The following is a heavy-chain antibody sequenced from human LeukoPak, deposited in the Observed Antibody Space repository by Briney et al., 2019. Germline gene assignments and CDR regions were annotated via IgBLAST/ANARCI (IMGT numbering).Heavy chain of an antibody. CDR1: GGTFSSYA. CDR3: AGEMALSPPNWFDP. J-gene: IGHJ5*02. D-gene: IGHD5-24*01. CDR2: IIPIFGTA. Sequence: GASVTVSFKASGGTFSSYAISWVRQAPGQGLEWMGGIIPIFGTANYAQKFQGRVTITADKSTSTAYMEPSSLRSEDTAVYYCAGEMALSPPNWFDPWGQGTLVTVSS. V-gene: IGHV1-69*06.